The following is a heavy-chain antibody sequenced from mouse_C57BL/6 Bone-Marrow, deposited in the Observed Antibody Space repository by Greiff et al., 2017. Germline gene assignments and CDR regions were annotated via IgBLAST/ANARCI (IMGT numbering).Heavy chain of an antibody. CDR2: INYDGSST. Sequence: EVQVVESEGGLVQPGSSMKLSCTASGFTFSDYYMAWVRQVPEKGLEWVANINYDGSSTYYLDSLKSRFIISRDNAKNILYLQMSSLKSEDTATYYCAREEDSSGYAYFDYWGQGTTLTVSS. V-gene: IGHV5-16*01. J-gene: IGHJ2*01. D-gene: IGHD3-2*02. CDR1: GFTFSDYY. CDR3: AREEDSSGYAYFDY.